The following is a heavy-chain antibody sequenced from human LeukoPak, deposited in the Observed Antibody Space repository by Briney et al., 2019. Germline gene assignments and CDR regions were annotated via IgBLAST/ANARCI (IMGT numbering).Heavy chain of an antibody. D-gene: IGHD6-6*01. CDR1: GFTFSSYA. CDR2: ISGSGCST. Sequence: PGGSLRLSCAASGFTFSSYAMSWVRQAPGKGLEWVSAISGSGCSTYYADSVKGRFTISRDNSKNTLYLQMNSLRAEDTAVYYCAKIWGRSSFNDYWGQGTLVTVSS. CDR3: AKIWGRSSFNDY. J-gene: IGHJ4*02. V-gene: IGHV3-23*01.